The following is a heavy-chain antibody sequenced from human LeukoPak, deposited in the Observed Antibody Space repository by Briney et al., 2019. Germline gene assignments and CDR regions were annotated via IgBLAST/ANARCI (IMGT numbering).Heavy chain of an antibody. D-gene: IGHD1-26*01. J-gene: IGHJ5*01. CDR2: IYYSGST. V-gene: IGHV4-59*01. CDR3: ARDKVVGPTKFDS. CDR1: GGSFSGYY. Sequence: PSETLSLTCAVYGGSFSGYYWSWIRQPPGKGLEWIGYIYYSGSTNYNPSLKSRVTISVDTSKKQFSLKLSSVTAADTAVYYCARDKVVGPTKFDSWGQGTLVTVSS.